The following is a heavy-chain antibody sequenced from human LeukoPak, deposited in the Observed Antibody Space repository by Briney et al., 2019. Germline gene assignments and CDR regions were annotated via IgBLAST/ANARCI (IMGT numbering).Heavy chain of an antibody. J-gene: IGHJ4*02. CDR3: AWLYCDSTSCSHDH. CDR2: MNPNSGNT. D-gene: IGHD2/OR15-2a*01. Sequence: GASVKVSCKASGYTFTSYDINWVRQATGQGLEWMGWMNPNSGNTGYAQKFQGRVTITADKSTSTAFMELSSLRSEDTAIYYCAWLYCDSTSCSHDHWGQGTLVTVSS. V-gene: IGHV1-8*01. CDR1: GYTFTSYD.